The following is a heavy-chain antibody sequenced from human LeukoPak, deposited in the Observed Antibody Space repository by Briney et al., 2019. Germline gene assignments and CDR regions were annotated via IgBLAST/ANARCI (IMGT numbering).Heavy chain of an antibody. CDR2: IKSKTDGGTT. CDR1: GFTFSNAW. V-gene: IGHV3-15*01. J-gene: IGHJ4*02. D-gene: IGHD1-1*01. Sequence: KPGGSLRLSCAASGFTFSNAWMSWVRQAPGKGLEWVGRIKSKTDGGTTDYAAPVKGRFTISRDDSKNTLYLQMNSLRAEDTAVYYCAVPPSYMGDYWGQGTLVTVSS. CDR3: AVPPSYMGDY.